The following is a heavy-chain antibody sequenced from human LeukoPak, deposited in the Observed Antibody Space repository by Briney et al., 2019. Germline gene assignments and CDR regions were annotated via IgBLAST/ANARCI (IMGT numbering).Heavy chain of an antibody. D-gene: IGHD6-13*01. V-gene: IGHV3-9*01. J-gene: IGHJ6*02. Sequence: GGSLRLSCAASGFTFDDYAMHWVRQAPGKGLEWVSGISWNSGSIGYADSVKGRFTISRDNAKNSLYLQMNSLRAEDTALYYCAKGWGGVAAAGISHYYYGMDVWGQGTTVTVSS. CDR2: ISWNSGSI. CDR1: GFTFDDYA. CDR3: AKGWGGVAAAGISHYYYGMDV.